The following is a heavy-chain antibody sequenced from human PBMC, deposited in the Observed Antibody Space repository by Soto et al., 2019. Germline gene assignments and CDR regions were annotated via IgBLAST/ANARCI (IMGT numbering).Heavy chain of an antibody. CDR3: ASNGGYYDILTGYTYYFDY. D-gene: IGHD3-9*01. CDR1: GFTVSSNY. CDR2: IYSGGST. Sequence: GGSLRLSCAASGFTVSSNYMSWVRQAPGKGLEWVSVIYSGGSTYYADSVKGRFTIPRDNSKNTLYLQMNSLRAEDTAVYYCASNGGYYDILTGYTYYFDYWGQGTLVTVSS. J-gene: IGHJ4*02. V-gene: IGHV3-53*01.